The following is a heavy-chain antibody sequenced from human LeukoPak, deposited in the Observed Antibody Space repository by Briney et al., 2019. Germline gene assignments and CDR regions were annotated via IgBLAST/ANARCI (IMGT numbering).Heavy chain of an antibody. J-gene: IGHJ4*02. D-gene: IGHD1-7*01. CDR2: IKQDGSEK. CDR1: GFTFSSYW. Sequence: GSLRLSCAASGFTFSSYWVSWVRQAPGKGLEWVANIKQDGSEKYYVDSVKGRFTISRDNAKNSLYLQMNSLRAEDTAVYYCAREIRSGELDYWGQGTLVTVSS. CDR3: AREIRSGELDY. V-gene: IGHV3-7*01.